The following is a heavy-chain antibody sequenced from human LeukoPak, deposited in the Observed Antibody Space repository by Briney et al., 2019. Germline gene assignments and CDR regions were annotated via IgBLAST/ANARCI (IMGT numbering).Heavy chain of an antibody. J-gene: IGHJ4*02. Sequence: GGSLRLSCAASGFTFSSYSMNWVRQAPGKGLEWVSSISSSSSYIYYADSVKGRFTISRDNAKNSLYLQMNSLRAEDTAVYYCARTPGPYYYDSSGSLDYWGQGTLVTVSS. CDR3: ARTPGPYYYDSSGSLDY. CDR1: GFTFSSYS. V-gene: IGHV3-21*01. CDR2: ISSSSSYI. D-gene: IGHD3-22*01.